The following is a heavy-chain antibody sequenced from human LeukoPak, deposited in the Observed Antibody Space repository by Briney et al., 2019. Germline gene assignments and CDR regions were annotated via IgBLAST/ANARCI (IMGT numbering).Heavy chain of an antibody. CDR3: ARAANLGWGIVVVTAIYDY. J-gene: IGHJ4*02. D-gene: IGHD2-21*02. CDR2: ISTSSSYI. Sequence: GGSLRLSCAASGFSFDDYDMNWVRQAPGKGLEWVSSISTSSSYIYYADSVKGRFTISRDNAKNSVYLHMDSLRAEDTAVYYCARAANLGWGIVVVTAIYDYWGQGTLVTVSS. V-gene: IGHV3-21*01. CDR1: GFSFDDYD.